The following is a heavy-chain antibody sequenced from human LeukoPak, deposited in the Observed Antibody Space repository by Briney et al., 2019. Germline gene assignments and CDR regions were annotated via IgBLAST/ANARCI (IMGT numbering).Heavy chain of an antibody. J-gene: IGHJ5*02. CDR3: ARVTQKVTTLSWVARSGNNWFDP. D-gene: IGHD4-17*01. CDR2: INGDGSST. Sequence: HTGGSLRLSCAASGFTFSSYWMHWVRQAPGKGLVWVSRINGDGSSTTYADSVKGRFTISRDNAKNTLYLQMNSLRAEDTAVYYCARVTQKVTTLSWVARSGNNWFDPWGQGTLVTVSS. CDR1: GFTFSSYW. V-gene: IGHV3-74*01.